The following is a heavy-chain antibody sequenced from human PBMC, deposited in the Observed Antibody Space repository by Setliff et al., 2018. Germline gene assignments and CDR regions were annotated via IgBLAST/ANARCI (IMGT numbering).Heavy chain of an antibody. Sequence: SETLSLTCTVSGGSISSGNYYWGWIRQPPGKGLEWIGSMYHSGSTYYNPSLKSRVTISVDTSKNQFSLKLNYVTAADTAVYYCARALGYCSRTSCYADAFDIWGQGTMVTVSS. CDR2: MYHSGST. V-gene: IGHV4-39*07. CDR3: ARALGYCSRTSCYADAFDI. D-gene: IGHD2-2*01. CDR1: GGSISSGNYY. J-gene: IGHJ3*02.